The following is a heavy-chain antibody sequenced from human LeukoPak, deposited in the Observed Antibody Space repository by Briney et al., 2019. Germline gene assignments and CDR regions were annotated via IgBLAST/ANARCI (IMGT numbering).Heavy chain of an antibody. V-gene: IGHV3-53*01. CDR2: IYSGGST. CDR3: ARASHNVAYGY. D-gene: IGHD2-15*01. J-gene: IGHJ4*02. CDR1: GFTVSSNY. Sequence: GGSLRLSCAASGFTVSSNYMSWVRQAPGKGLEWVSVIYSGGSTYYADSVKGRFTISRDNSKNTLYLQMNSLRAEDTAVYYCARASHNVAYGYWGQGTLVTVSS.